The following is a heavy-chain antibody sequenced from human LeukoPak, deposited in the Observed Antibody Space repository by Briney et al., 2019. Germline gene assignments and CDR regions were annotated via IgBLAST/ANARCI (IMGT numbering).Heavy chain of an antibody. CDR2: ISYDGSKK. J-gene: IGHJ3*02. D-gene: IGHD2-15*01. CDR1: GFTFSSYP. V-gene: IGHV3-30-3*01. CDR3: ATVIVVVAARDAFDI. Sequence: GGSLRLSCAASGFTFSSYPLHWVRQVPGKGLEWVAVISYDGSKKYYADSVKGRFTISRDNSKNTLYLQMNSLRAEDTAVYYCATVIVVVAARDAFDIWGQGTMVTVSS.